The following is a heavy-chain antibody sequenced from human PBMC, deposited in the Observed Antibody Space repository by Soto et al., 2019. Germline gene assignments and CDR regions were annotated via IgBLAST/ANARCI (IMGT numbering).Heavy chain of an antibody. J-gene: IGHJ5*02. CDR1: GGSISSSRYY. D-gene: IGHD6-13*01. CDR3: ARQHAIIAAAGLHCWFDP. V-gene: IGHV4-39*01. Sequence: SETLSLTCPVSGGSISSSRYYWGWIRQPPGKVLEWIGSIYYSGSTYYNPSLKSRVTISVDTSKNQFSLKLSSVTAADTAVYYCARQHAIIAAAGLHCWFDPWGQGTLVTVSS. CDR2: IYYSGST.